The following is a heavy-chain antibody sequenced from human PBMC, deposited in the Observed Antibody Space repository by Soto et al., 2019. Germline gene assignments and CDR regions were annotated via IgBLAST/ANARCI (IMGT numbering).Heavy chain of an antibody. CDR1: GYSFTRYW. Sequence: PGESLKISCKGSGYSFTRYWISWVRQMPGKGLEWMGRIDPSDSSSKYNPSFQGHVTISLDMSISTAYLQWSSLKASDTAIYYCALIRYCRGGSCYSFDYWGQGTLVTVSS. CDR3: ALIRYCRGGSCYSFDY. V-gene: IGHV5-10-1*01. CDR2: IDPSDSSS. D-gene: IGHD2-15*01. J-gene: IGHJ4*02.